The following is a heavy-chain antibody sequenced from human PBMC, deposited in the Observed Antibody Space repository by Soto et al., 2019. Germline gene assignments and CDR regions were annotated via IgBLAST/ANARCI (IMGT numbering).Heavy chain of an antibody. CDR1: GDVFRSYG. CDR2: IIPISGTT. D-gene: IGHD2-8*01. V-gene: IGHV1-69*13. CDR3: ARVRCFNGLCHTADYGMDV. Sequence: SVKVSCKASGDVFRSYGINWVRQAPGQGLEWMGGIIPISGTTNYAQKFQGRVAITADESTDAAYMELSRLRSEDTAVYFCARVRCFNGLCHTADYGMDVWGQGTTVTVSS. J-gene: IGHJ6*02.